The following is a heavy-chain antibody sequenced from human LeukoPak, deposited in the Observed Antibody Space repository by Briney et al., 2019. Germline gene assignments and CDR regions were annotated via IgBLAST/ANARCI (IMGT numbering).Heavy chain of an antibody. CDR3: ARVSMVRGVSVRYYYGMDV. Sequence: PGGSLRLSCAASGFTFSSYAMSWVRQPPGKGLEWVSAISGSGGSTYYADSVKGRFTISRDNSKNTLYLQMNSLRAEDTAVYYCARVSMVRGVSVRYYYGMDVWGQGTTVTVSS. CDR1: GFTFSSYA. J-gene: IGHJ6*02. CDR2: ISGSGGST. D-gene: IGHD3-10*01. V-gene: IGHV3-23*01.